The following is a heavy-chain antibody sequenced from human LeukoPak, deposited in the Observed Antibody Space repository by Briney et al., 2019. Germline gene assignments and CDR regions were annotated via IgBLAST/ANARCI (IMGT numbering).Heavy chain of an antibody. V-gene: IGHV4-59*08. J-gene: IGHJ3*02. Sequence: KPSETLSLTCTVSGGSISGDHWNWIRQPPGKGLEWIGYIYYSGSTNYNPSLKSRVTISIDTSKNQFSLKLTSVTAADTAVYYCARRNEFGIWGQGTMVTVSS. CDR2: IYYSGST. CDR3: ARRNEFGI. CDR1: GGSISGDH.